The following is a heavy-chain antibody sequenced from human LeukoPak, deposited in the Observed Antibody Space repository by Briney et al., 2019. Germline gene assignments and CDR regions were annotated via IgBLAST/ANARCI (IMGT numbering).Heavy chain of an antibody. CDR1: GFIFSDYN. CDR3: ARDRLGTFDS. Sequence: GGSLRLSCSAFGFIFSDYNFHWVRQAPGKGLEWLASVSTDSTFIYYADSVKGRFTISRDNAKNSLYLQMNSLRAEDTAVFYCARDRLGTFDSWGQGVLVTVSS. CDR2: VSTDSTFI. D-gene: IGHD1-7*01. V-gene: IGHV3-21*06. J-gene: IGHJ4*02.